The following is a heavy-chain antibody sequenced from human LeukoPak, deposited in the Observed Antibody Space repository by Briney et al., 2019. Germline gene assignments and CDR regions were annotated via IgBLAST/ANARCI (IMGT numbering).Heavy chain of an antibody. CDR3: ASGGGSSGKSIDY. V-gene: IGHV3-74*01. D-gene: IGHD3-22*01. Sequence: GGSLRLSCAASGFTFSSYWLHWVRQAPGKRLVWVSRINSDGSSTSSADSVKGRFTISRDNAKNTLYLQMNSLRAEDTAVYYCASGGGSSGKSIDYWGQGTLVTVSS. CDR2: INSDGSST. J-gene: IGHJ4*02. CDR1: GFTFSSYW.